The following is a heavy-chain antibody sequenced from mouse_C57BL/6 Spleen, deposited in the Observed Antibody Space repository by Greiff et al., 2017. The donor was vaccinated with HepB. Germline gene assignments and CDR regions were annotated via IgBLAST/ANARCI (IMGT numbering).Heavy chain of an antibody. CDR2: INYDGSSS. Sequence: EVQLQESEGGLVQPGSSMKLSCTASGFTFSDYYMAWVRQVPEKGLEWVANINYDGSSSYYLDSLKSRFIISRDNAKNILYLQMSSLKSEDTATYYCAREPGYFDVWGTGTTVTVSS. CDR3: AREPGYFDV. CDR1: GFTFSDYY. V-gene: IGHV5-16*01. J-gene: IGHJ1*03.